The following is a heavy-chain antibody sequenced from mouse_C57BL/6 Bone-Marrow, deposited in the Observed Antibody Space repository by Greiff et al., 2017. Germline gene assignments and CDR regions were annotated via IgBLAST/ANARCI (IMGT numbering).Heavy chain of an antibody. CDR1: GYTFTSYG. J-gene: IGHJ4*01. V-gene: IGHV1-81*01. Sequence: VQLQQSGAELARPGASVKLSCKASGYTFTSYGISWVKQRTGQGLEWIGEIYPRSGNTYYNEKFKGKATLTADKSSSTAYMELRSLTSEVSAVYFCARPGSSYFYYAMDYWGQGTSVPVSS. D-gene: IGHD1-1*01. CDR2: IYPRSGNT. CDR3: ARPGSSYFYYAMDY.